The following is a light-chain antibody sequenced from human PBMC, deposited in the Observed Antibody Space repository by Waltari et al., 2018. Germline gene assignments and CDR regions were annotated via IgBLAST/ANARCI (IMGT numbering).Light chain of an antibody. V-gene: IGKV3-15*01. J-gene: IGKJ1*01. CDR2: GTS. CDR1: QSVSSS. CDR3: QQYNNWPPGT. Sequence: EIVMTQSPATLSVSPGEGATLSCRASQSVSSSLAWHQQKPGQAPRLLIYGTSTRATGIPARFSGSGSGTEFSLTISSLQSEDFAVYYCQQYNNWPPGTFGQGTKVEIK.